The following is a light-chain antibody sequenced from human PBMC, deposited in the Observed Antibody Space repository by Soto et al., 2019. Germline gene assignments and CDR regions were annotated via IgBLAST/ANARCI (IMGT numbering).Light chain of an antibody. V-gene: IGLV1-51*01. CDR1: SSNIGNNY. CDR3: GTWDSSLSAVV. Sequence: QSVLTQPPSVSPAPGQKVTISCSGSSSNIGNNYVSCHQQLPATASKLLMSDNNKRPSGIPDRFSGSKSGTSATLGITGLQTGDEADYYCGTWDSSLSAVVFGGGTKVTVL. CDR2: DNN. J-gene: IGLJ2*01.